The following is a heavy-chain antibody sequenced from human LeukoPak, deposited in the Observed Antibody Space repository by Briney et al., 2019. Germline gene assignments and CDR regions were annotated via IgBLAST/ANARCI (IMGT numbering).Heavy chain of an antibody. V-gene: IGHV3-23*01. CDR3: AKWGDYDVLTGYYVSDY. J-gene: IGHJ4*02. CDR1: GFTFSNYA. CDR2: ITGSGGNT. D-gene: IGHD3-9*01. Sequence: PGASLGLSCAASGFTFSNYAISWVRPAPGKGLDWVSAITGSGGNTYYADSAKGRFTISRDNSKNTLYLQMNSLRAEDTAVYYCAKWGDYDVLTGYYVSDYWGQGALVTVSS.